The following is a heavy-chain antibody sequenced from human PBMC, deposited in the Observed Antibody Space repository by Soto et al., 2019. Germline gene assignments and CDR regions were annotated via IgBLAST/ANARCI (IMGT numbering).Heavy chain of an antibody. CDR3: ARYRPYYSDRSGDGY. CDR2: ISAYNGNT. Sequence: ASVKVSCKASGYTFTSYGISWVRQAPGQGLEWMGWISAYNGNTNYAQKLQGRVTMTTDTSTSTAYMELRSLRSDDTAAYYCARYRPYYSDRSGDGYWGQGPLVAVSS. J-gene: IGHJ4*02. CDR1: GYTFTSYG. D-gene: IGHD3-22*01. V-gene: IGHV1-18*01.